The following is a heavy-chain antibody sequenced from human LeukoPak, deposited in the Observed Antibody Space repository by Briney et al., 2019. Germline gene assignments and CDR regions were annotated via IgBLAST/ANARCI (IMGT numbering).Heavy chain of an antibody. CDR3: ARGTMARGVILYYFDY. CDR1: GYTFTNYY. CDR2: INPSCGST. V-gene: IGHV1-46*01. D-gene: IGHD3-10*01. J-gene: IGHJ4*02. Sequence: GASVKVSCKASGYTFTNYYIHSVRQAPGQGLEWMGIINPSCGSTSYAQKFQGRVTMTRDTATSTVYMELSSLRSEDTAVYSCARGTMARGVILYYFDYWGQGTLVTVSS.